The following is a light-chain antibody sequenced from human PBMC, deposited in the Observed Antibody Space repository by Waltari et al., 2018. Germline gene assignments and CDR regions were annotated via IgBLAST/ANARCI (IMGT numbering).Light chain of an antibody. CDR3: QVWVQSDHRVV. J-gene: IGLJ2*01. V-gene: IGLV3-21*02. CDR1: NIGAQS. CDR2: DDT. Sequence: SYVLTQPPSMSVAPGQTATVTCGGDNIGAQSVHLYQQRAGQAPVLVIFDDTDRPSGIPERFSGSNSDNTATLTIKRVEAGDEADYFCQVWVQSDHRVVFGGGTRLTVL.